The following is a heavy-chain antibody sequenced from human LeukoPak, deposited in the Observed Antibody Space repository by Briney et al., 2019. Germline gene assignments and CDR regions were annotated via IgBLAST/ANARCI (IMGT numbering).Heavy chain of an antibody. CDR1: GFTFSSYS. D-gene: IGHD2-8*01. V-gene: IGHV3-21*01. CDR2: ISSSSSYI. CDR3: ARDRNGGRVPFDL. Sequence: GSLRLSCAASGFTFSSYSMNWVRQAPGKGLEWVSSISSSSSYIYYADSVKGRFTISRDNAKNSLYLQMNSLRAEDTAVYYCARDRNGGRVPFDLWGRGTLVTVSS. J-gene: IGHJ2*01.